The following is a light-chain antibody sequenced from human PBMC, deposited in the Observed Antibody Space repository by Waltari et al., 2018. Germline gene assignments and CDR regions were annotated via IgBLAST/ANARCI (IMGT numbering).Light chain of an antibody. CDR1: NSNIGSGP. J-gene: IGLJ2*01. V-gene: IGLV1-44*01. CDR2: SND. Sequence: QSVLPQAPSVSGTPVQRATIYCVGNNSNIGSGPVIWYQQVQGMSPKLLIYSNDQRPSGVPDRFSGSKSGTSASLAISGLQSEDEADYYCATWDGRVNGVLFGGGTKVTVL. CDR3: ATWDGRVNGVL.